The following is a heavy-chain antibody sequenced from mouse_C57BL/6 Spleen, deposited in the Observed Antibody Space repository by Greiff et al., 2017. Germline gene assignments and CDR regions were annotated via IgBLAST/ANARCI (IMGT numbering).Heavy chain of an antibody. CDR1: GYSFTGYY. CDR3: AIYYYDAGFAY. D-gene: IGHD2-4*01. Sequence: VQLQQPGPELVKPGASVKISCKASGYSFTGYYMNWVKQSPEKSLEWIGEINPSTGGTTYNQKFKAKATLTVDKSSSTAYMQLKSLTSEDSAVYYCAIYYYDAGFAYWGQGTLVTVSA. J-gene: IGHJ3*01. V-gene: IGHV1-42*01. CDR2: INPSTGGT.